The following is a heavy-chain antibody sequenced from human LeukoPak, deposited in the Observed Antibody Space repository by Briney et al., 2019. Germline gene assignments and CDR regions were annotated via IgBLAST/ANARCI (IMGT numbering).Heavy chain of an antibody. D-gene: IGHD6-19*01. CDR3: ARRRYSSDLTGFDP. CDR2: VRYGGST. V-gene: IGHV4-59*12. CDR1: GGSISSNY. Sequence: SETLSLTCTVSGGSISSNYWSWIRQPPGKGLEWIGYVRYGGSTNYNPSLKSRVTISVDTSKNQFSLKLSSVTAADTAVYYCARRRYSSDLTGFDPWGQGTLVTVSS. J-gene: IGHJ5*02.